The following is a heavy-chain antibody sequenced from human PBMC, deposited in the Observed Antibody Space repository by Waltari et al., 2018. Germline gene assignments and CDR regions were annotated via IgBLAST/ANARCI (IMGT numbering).Heavy chain of an antibody. CDR3: TSEQWLERGTRNY. CDR2: IRSKANSYAT. V-gene: IGHV3-73*02. CDR1: GFTFSGSA. D-gene: IGHD6-19*01. J-gene: IGHJ4*02. Sequence: EVQLVESGGGLVQPGGSLKLSCAASGFTFSGSAMHWVRQASGKGLEWVGRIRSKANSYATAYAASVKGRFTISRDDSKNTAYLQMNSLKTEDTAVYYCTSEQWLERGTRNYWGQGTLVTVSS.